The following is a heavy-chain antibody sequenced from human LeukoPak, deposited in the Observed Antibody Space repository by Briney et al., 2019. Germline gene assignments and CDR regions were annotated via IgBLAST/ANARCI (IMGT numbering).Heavy chain of an antibody. J-gene: IGHJ3*02. CDR2: MNPNSGNT. CDR3: ARGFGTMIVVVRDAFDI. D-gene: IGHD3-22*01. CDR1: GYTFTSYD. V-gene: IGHV1-8*03. Sequence: ASVKVSCKASGYTFTSYDINWVRQATGQGLEWMGWMNPNSGNTGYAQKFQGRVTITRNTSISTAYMELSSLRSEDTAVYYYARGFGTMIVVVRDAFDIWGQGTMVTVSS.